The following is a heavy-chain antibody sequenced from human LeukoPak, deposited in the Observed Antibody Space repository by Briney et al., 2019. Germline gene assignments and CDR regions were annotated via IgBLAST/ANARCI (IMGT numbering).Heavy chain of an antibody. V-gene: IGHV6-1*01. CDR1: GDSVSSNSAA. D-gene: IGHD2-21*02. J-gene: IGHJ4*02. Sequence: SQTLSLTRAISGDSVSSNSAAWNWIRQSPSRGLEWLGSTYYRSKWYNDYAVAVKSRITINPDTCKNQFSLQLNSVTPEDTAVYYCARARYCGGDCYSAQPEYYFDYWGQGTLVTVSS. CDR3: ARARYCGGDCYSAQPEYYFDY. CDR2: TYYRSKWYN.